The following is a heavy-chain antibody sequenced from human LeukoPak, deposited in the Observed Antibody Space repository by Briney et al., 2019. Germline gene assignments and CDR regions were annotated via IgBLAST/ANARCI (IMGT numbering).Heavy chain of an antibody. D-gene: IGHD3-22*01. J-gene: IGHJ4*02. CDR3: AKDPYYYDSSGPFDY. Sequence: PGGSLRLSCAASGFTFSSYAMSWVRQAPGKGLEWVSAISGSGGSTYYADSVKGRFTISRDNSKNTLYLQMNSLRAEDTAVYYCAKDPYYYDSSGPFDYWGQGTLVTVSS. CDR1: GFTFSSYA. CDR2: ISGSGGST. V-gene: IGHV3-23*01.